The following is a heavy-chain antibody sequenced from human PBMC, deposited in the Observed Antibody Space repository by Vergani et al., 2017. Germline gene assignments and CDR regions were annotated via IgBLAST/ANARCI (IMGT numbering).Heavy chain of an antibody. V-gene: IGHV4-59*08. CDR2: IYYSGST. Sequence: QVQLQESGPGLVKPSETLSLTCTVSGGSISSYYWSWIRQPPGKGLEWIGYIYYSGSTNYNPSLKSRVTISVDTSKNQFSLKLSSVTAADTAVYYCARVEWEPPLYYFDYWGQGTLVTVSS. CDR1: GGSISSYY. D-gene: IGHD1-26*01. CDR3: ARVEWEPPLYYFDY. J-gene: IGHJ4*02.